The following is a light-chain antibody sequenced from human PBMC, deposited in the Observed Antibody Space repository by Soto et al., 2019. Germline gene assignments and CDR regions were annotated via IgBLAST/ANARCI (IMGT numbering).Light chain of an antibody. CDR1: QSVSSN. J-gene: IGKJ5*01. Sequence: EIVFTQSPCTLSVSPPERATLSCRASQSVSSNLAWYQQKPGQAPRLLIYGASSRATGIPVRFSGSGSGTEFTLTISSLQSEDFAVYYCQQYNNWPLTFGQGTRLEIK. CDR2: GAS. V-gene: IGKV3-15*01. CDR3: QQYNNWPLT.